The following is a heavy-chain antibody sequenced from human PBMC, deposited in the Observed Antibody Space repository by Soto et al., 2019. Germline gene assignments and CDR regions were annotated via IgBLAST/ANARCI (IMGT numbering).Heavy chain of an antibody. Sequence: WTWIRQSPGKGLEWIGNIYYTGSTKYNPSLKSRITISLDTSRNQFSLKLSSVTAADTAVYYCAAAYRNFSPCDYWGQGTLVTVSS. CDR3: AAAYRNFSPCDY. J-gene: IGHJ4*02. V-gene: IGHV4-59*08. CDR2: IYYTGST. D-gene: IGHD2-15*01.